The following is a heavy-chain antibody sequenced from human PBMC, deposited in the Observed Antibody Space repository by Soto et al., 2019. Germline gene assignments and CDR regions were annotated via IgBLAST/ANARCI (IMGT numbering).Heavy chain of an antibody. CDR2: IYSGGST. V-gene: IGHV3-66*01. CDR3: TYCSGGSCYSHAFDI. D-gene: IGHD2-15*01. J-gene: IGHJ3*02. Sequence: GGSLRLSCVASGFTVSSNYMSWVRQAPGKGLEWVSVIYSGGSTYYADSVKGRFTISRDNSKNTLYLQMNSLRAEDTAVYYCTYCSGGSCYSHAFDIWGQGTMVTVSS. CDR1: GFTVSSNY.